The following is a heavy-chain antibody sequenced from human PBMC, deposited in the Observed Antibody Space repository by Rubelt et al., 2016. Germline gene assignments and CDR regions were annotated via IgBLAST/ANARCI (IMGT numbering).Heavy chain of an antibody. CDR1: GGSISSFH. V-gene: IGHV4-59*08. Sequence: QVQLQESGPGLVKPSETLSLTCTVSGGSISSFHWGWIRQPPGKGLEWIGNIHHGGNTYYNPSLKSRVTLSVDSSNNQYSLKLSSVTAAETAVYYCARRPDGLRDDEYFDYWGQGALVTVSS. CDR3: ARRPDGLRDDEYFDY. J-gene: IGHJ4*02. CDR2: IHHGGNT. D-gene: IGHD5-12*01.